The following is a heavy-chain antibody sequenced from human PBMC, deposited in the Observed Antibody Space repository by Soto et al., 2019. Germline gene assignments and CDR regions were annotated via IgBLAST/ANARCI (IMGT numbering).Heavy chain of an antibody. CDR2: IYATGST. D-gene: IGHD1-1*01. Sequence: PSEPLSLTCNVSCASLSGYYWSWIRQPPGKGLEWIGRIYATGSTDYNPSLKSRITMSVDMSKKQFSLTLRSVTAADTAIYYCVRDGTKNLRDRFDPWGRGMLVTVSS. CDR1: CASLSGYY. CDR3: VRDGTKNLRDRFDP. V-gene: IGHV4-4*07. J-gene: IGHJ5*02.